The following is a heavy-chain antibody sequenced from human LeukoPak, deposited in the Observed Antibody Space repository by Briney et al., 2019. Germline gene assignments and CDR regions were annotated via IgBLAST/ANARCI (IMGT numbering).Heavy chain of an antibody. Sequence: GGSLRLSCAASGFTFSSYDMNWVGQAPGKGLEWVSYISSSGSTIYYADSVKGRFTISRDNSKNTLYLQMNSLRAEDTAVYYCAKDPDYGGYWGQGTLVTVSS. CDR1: GFTFSSYD. V-gene: IGHV3-48*01. D-gene: IGHD4-17*01. J-gene: IGHJ4*02. CDR3: AKDPDYGGY. CDR2: ISSSGSTI.